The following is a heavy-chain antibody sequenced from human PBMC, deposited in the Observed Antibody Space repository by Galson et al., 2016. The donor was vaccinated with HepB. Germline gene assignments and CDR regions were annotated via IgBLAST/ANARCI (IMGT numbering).Heavy chain of an antibody. Sequence: SETLSLTCTVSGASFTSYYWSWIRQSPGKGLEWIGHVYYYGTTDYNPSLKSRVTLSIDMSQNQFSLNLTSVTAADTAIYYCARGTVRGVVRGGMDVWGQGTTVIVSS. CDR1: GASFTSYY. CDR2: VYYYGTT. D-gene: IGHD3-10*01. J-gene: IGHJ6*02. V-gene: IGHV4-59*01. CDR3: ARGTVRGVVRGGMDV.